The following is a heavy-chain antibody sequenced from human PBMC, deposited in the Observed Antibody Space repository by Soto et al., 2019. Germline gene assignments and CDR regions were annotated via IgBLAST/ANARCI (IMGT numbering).Heavy chain of an antibody. D-gene: IGHD3-3*01. CDR2: MNPNSGNT. CDR1: GYTFTSYD. J-gene: IGHJ5*02. CDR3: ARGYRITIFGVGRNWFDP. Sequence: QVQLVQSGAEVKKPGASVKVSCKASGYTFTSYDINWVRQATGQGLEWMGWMNPNSGNTGYAQKFQGRVTMTRNXXIXTXXMELSSLRSEETAVYYCARGYRITIFGVGRNWFDPWGQGTLVTVSS. V-gene: IGHV1-8*01.